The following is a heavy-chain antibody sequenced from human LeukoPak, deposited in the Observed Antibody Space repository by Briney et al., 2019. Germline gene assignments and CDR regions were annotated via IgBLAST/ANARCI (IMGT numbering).Heavy chain of an antibody. CDR1: GGSFSGNY. CDR3: ARIRSRKWGFDY. CDR2: INHSGTT. J-gene: IGHJ4*02. Sequence: NASETLSLTCAVYGGSFSGNYWSWIRQPPGKGLEWIGDINHSGTTNYSPSLKSRVTISIDTSKNQFSLKLSSVTAADTAVYYCARIRSRKWGFDYWGQGTLVTVSS. V-gene: IGHV4-34*01. D-gene: IGHD1-26*01.